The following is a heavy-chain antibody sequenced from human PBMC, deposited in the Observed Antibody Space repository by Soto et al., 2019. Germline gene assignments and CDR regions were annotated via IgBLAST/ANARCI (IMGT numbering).Heavy chain of an antibody. V-gene: IGHV1-18*01. J-gene: IGHJ4*02. Sequence: ASVKVSCKASGYTFTSYGISWARQAPGQGLEWMGWISAYNGNTNYAQKLQGRVTMTTDTSTSTAYMELRSLRSDDTAVYYCARGARIAAAWLIDYWGQGTLVTVSS. D-gene: IGHD6-13*01. CDR1: GYTFTSYG. CDR2: ISAYNGNT. CDR3: ARGARIAAAWLIDY.